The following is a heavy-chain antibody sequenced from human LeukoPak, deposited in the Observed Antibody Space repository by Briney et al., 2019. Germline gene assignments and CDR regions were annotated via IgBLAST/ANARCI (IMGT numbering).Heavy chain of an antibody. CDR2: MNPNSGDT. J-gene: IGHJ3*02. CDR1: GSTFSSYD. CDR3: ARSYCSSTSCHRVDAFDI. D-gene: IGHD2-2*01. V-gene: IGHV1-8*03. Sequence: ASVKVSCKASGSTFSSYDINWVRQATGQGLEWMGWMNPNSGDTGYTQKFQGRVTITADESTSTAYMELSSLRSEDTAVYYCARSYCSSTSCHRVDAFDIWGQGTMVTVSS.